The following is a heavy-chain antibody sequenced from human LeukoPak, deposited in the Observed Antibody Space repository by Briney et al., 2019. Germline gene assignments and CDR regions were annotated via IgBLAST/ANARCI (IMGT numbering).Heavy chain of an antibody. Sequence: PSETLSLTCTVSGGSISSSSYYWGWIRQPPGKGLEWIGSIYYSGSTNYNPSLKSRVTISVDTSKNQFSLKLSSVTAADTAVYYCASGQSSSWSPFDYWGQGTLVTVSS. CDR1: GGSISSSSYY. V-gene: IGHV4-39*01. D-gene: IGHD6-13*01. CDR2: IYYSGST. J-gene: IGHJ4*02. CDR3: ASGQSSSWSPFDY.